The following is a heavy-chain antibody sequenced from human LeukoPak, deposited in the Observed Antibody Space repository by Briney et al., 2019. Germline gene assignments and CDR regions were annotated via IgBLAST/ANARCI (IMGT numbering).Heavy chain of an antibody. Sequence: SQTLSLTCTVSGGSISSGGYYWSWIRQHPGKGLKWIGYIYYSGSTYYNPSLKSRVTISVDTSKNQFSLKLSSVTAADTAVYYCARAGYCSGGSCYKNFDYWGQGTLVTVSS. CDR1: GGSISSGGYY. CDR3: ARAGYCSGGSCYKNFDY. CDR2: IYYSGST. V-gene: IGHV4-31*03. J-gene: IGHJ4*02. D-gene: IGHD2-15*01.